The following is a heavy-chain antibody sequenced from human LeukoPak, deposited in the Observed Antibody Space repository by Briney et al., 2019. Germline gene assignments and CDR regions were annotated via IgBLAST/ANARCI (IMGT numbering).Heavy chain of an antibody. CDR1: GFTFSSYW. J-gene: IGHJ6*02. CDR2: IKQDGSEK. Sequence: GGSLRLSCAASGFTFSSYWMSWVRQAPGKGLEWVANIKQDGSEKYYVDSVKGRFTISRDNSKNTLYLQMNSLTAEDTAVYYCAKGRDTYQYGMDVWGQGTTVTVSS. CDR3: AKGRDTYQYGMDV. V-gene: IGHV3-7*01.